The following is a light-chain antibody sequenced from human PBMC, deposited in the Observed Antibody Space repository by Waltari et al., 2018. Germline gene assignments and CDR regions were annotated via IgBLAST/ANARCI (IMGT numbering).Light chain of an antibody. CDR2: DVS. Sequence: QSALTQPASVSGSPGQSITISCTGTSSDVGGYNYVSWYQQHQGKAPKLMIFDVSNRPSGVSNRFSGSKSGNTASLNISGLQAEDEADYYCSSYISSSTLEVFGGGTRLTVL. J-gene: IGLJ3*02. CDR3: SSYISSSTLEV. CDR1: SSDVGGYNY. V-gene: IGLV2-14*03.